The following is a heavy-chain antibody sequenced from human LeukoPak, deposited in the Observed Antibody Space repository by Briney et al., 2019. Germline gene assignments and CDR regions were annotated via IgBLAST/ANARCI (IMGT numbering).Heavy chain of an antibody. CDR1: CFISSDWA. CDR2: IRSKANSYAT. D-gene: IGHD4-23*01. CDR3: TRTVTTVGRYDY. J-gene: IGHJ4*02. Sequence: GGPQRLCWGAGCFISSDWAGRGGRQAGEGGEGRGSRIRSKANSYATAYAAPVKGRFTISRDDSKNTAYLQMNSLKTEDTAVYYCTRTVTTVGRYDYWGQGTLVTASS. V-gene: IGHV3-73*01.